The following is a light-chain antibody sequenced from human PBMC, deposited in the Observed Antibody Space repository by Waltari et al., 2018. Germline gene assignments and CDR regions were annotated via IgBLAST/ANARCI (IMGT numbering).Light chain of an antibody. CDR1: SSDVGNSNF. CDR3: SSHGGSHNFGV. V-gene: IGLV2-8*01. CDR2: EVS. Sequence: QSALTQPPSASGSPGQSVTISCTGSSSDVGNSNFVSWYQHHPGKAPRLIIYEVSNRPSGGPYLFSGSRSGSTASLSVAGLQADDEAYYYCSSHGGSHNFGVFGGGTKLTVL. J-gene: IGLJ3*02.